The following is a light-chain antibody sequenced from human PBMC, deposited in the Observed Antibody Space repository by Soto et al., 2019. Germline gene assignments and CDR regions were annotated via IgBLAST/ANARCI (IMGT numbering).Light chain of an antibody. CDR3: QQHHNWPWT. Sequence: ETVLTQSPATLSLSPGETATLSCRASQRVTNNLAWYQWKLGQPPRLLIYGASTRATGIPVRFRGSGSGREFTLTINRLQSEDSAVYYCQQHHNWPWTFGQGTRVELK. CDR2: GAS. V-gene: IGKV3-15*01. CDR1: QRVTNN. J-gene: IGKJ1*01.